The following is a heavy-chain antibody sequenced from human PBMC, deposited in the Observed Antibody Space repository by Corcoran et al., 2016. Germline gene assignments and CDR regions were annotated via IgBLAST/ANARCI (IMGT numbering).Heavy chain of an antibody. CDR1: GGSISSYY. J-gene: IGHJ6*02. D-gene: IGHD3-3*01. CDR2: IYYSGSI. Sequence: QVQLQESGPGLVKPSETLSLTCTVSGGSISSYYWSWIRQPPGKGLEWIGSIYYSGSIYYNPSLKSRVTISVDTSKNQFTLKLSSVTATDTAVYYCASCSVLRFLEWLPSYYGMDVWGQGTAVTGSS. CDR3: ASCSVLRFLEWLPSYYGMDV. V-gene: IGHV4-59*12.